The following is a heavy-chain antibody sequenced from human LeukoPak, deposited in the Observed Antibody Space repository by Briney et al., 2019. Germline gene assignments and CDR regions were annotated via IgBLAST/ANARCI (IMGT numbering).Heavy chain of an antibody. CDR2: IYYSGSA. J-gene: IGHJ3*02. D-gene: IGHD1-1*01. Sequence: PSETLSLACTVSGGSITSYYWSWIRQPPGEGLEWIGYIYYSGSANYNPSLKSRVTISVDTSKNQFSLKLSSVTAADTAVYYCARATKRQLLGAFDIWGQGTMVTVSS. CDR3: ARATKRQLLGAFDI. V-gene: IGHV4-59*01. CDR1: GGSITSYY.